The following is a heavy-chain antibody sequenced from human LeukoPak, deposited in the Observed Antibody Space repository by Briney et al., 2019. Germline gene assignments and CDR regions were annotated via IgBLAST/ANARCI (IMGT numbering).Heavy chain of an antibody. D-gene: IGHD4-17*01. J-gene: IGHJ6*03. Sequence: GCSVTVSCTTSGYTFTSYPISWVRQAPGQGLEWMGWIINDNGNTYYSQNLQGRVTMTTDTSTSTAYMELRSLRSDDTVVYFCAKTTVTSEEYFYYYTDVWGKGTTVTVSS. CDR2: IINDNGNT. V-gene: IGHV1-18*01. CDR1: GYTFTSYP. CDR3: AKTTVTSEEYFYYYTDV.